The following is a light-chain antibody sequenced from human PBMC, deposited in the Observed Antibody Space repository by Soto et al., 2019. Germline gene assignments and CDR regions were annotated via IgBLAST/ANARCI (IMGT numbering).Light chain of an antibody. CDR2: AAS. Sequence: DIQMTQSPSPLSASVGDSVTITCRASQTIKTYLYWYRQKPGEAPKLLIYAASSLQTGVPSRFSGSGSGTFFTLSISSLQPEDFATYYCQQTYSSPGTFGQGTKVEV. J-gene: IGKJ1*01. V-gene: IGKV1-39*01. CDR3: QQTYSSPGT. CDR1: QTIKTY.